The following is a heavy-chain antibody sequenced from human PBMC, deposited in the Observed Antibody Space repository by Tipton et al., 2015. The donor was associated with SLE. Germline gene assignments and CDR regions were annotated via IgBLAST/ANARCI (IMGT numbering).Heavy chain of an antibody. CDR1: GGSFSGYY. CDR2: INHSGST. CDR3: ARGKKAGLRIFDY. D-gene: IGHD4-17*01. J-gene: IGHJ4*02. V-gene: IGHV4-34*01. Sequence: TLSLTCAVYGGSFSGYYWSWIRQPPGKGLEWIGEINHSGSTNYNPSLKSRVTISVDTSKNQFSLKLSSVTAADTAVYYCARGKKAGLRIFDYWGQGTLVTDCS.